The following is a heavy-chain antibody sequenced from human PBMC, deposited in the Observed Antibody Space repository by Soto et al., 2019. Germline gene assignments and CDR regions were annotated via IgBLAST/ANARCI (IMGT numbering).Heavy chain of an antibody. V-gene: IGHV1-18*01. CDR2: ISAYNGNT. CDR3: GRGGTPIDY. Sequence: QVQLVQSGAEVKKPGASVKVSCKASGYTFTNFGISWVRQAPGQGLEWMGWISAYNGNTNYAQNFQGRVTMTTDTSPSTAYIELRSPRSGRTAVYYRGRGGTPIDYWGQGTLVTVSS. J-gene: IGHJ4*02. D-gene: IGHD3-16*01. CDR1: GYTFTNFG.